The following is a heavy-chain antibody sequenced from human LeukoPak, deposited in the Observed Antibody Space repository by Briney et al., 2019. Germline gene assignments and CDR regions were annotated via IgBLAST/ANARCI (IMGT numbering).Heavy chain of an antibody. Sequence: ASVKVSCKASSYTFTSYGISWVRQAPGQGLEWMGWISAYSGNTNYAQKFQGRVTMTTDTSTSTAYMELRSLRSDDTAVYYCARDQYCSSTSCYPYYFDYWGQGTLVTVSS. D-gene: IGHD2-2*01. V-gene: IGHV1-18*01. CDR1: SYTFTSYG. CDR3: ARDQYCSSTSCYPYYFDY. J-gene: IGHJ4*02. CDR2: ISAYSGNT.